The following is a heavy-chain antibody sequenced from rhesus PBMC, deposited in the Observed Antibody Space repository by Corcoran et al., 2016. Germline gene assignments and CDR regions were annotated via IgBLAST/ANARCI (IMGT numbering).Heavy chain of an antibody. D-gene: IGHD3-16*01. CDR2: ISGSSGST. CDR1: GGSVSSSNW. V-gene: IGHV4-65*01. Sequence: QVQLQESGPGLVKPSETLSLTCAVSGGSVSSSNWWSWIRQPPGKGLEWIGYISGSSGSTYYNPSLKARVTISTDTSKNHLSLKLSSVTAADTAVYYCARGRGGSYYYGLESWGQGVVVTVSS. CDR3: ARGRGGSYYYGLES. J-gene: IGHJ6*01.